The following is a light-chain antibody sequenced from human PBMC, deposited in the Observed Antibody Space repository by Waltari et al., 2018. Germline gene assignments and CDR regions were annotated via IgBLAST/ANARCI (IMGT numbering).Light chain of an antibody. Sequence: DIQMTQSPSSLSASVGDRVTLYCRASQGISNSLAWYQQKPGKAPKLLVYAASRLEGGVPSRFSGRGSGTDYTLTINSLQPEDFATYYCQQYYSTLLTFGGGTKVEIK. V-gene: IGKV1-NL1*01. CDR1: QGISNS. J-gene: IGKJ4*01. CDR3: QQYYSTLLT. CDR2: AAS.